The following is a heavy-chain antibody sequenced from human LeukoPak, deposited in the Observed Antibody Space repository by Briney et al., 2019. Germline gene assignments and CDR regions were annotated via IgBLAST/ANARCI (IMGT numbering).Heavy chain of an antibody. CDR1: GFSFGEYA. Sequence: GGSLRLSCTASGFSFGEYAMGWFRQAPGKGLEWVGFIRSKAYGGTTDYAASVKGRFTISRDDSKTIAYLQMNSLTTEDTAVYYCTRRKPALGYCSGGSCPILDYWGQGTLVTVSS. D-gene: IGHD2-15*01. CDR2: IRSKAYGGTT. J-gene: IGHJ4*02. V-gene: IGHV3-49*03. CDR3: TRRKPALGYCSGGSCPILDY.